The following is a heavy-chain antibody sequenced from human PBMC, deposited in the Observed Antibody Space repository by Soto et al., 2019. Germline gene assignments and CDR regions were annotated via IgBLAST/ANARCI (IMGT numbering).Heavy chain of an antibody. CDR2: IWYDGSNK. CDR1: GLTFRNYG. CDR3: ARDIRSRRLDC. Sequence: QVQLVESGGGVVQPGRSLRLSCAASGLTFRNYGMHWVRQAPGKGLEWVAVIWYDGSNKYYADSVKGRFTISRDNSKNTLYLQMNSLRAEDTAVYYCARDIRSRRLDCWGQGTLVTVSS. J-gene: IGHJ4*02. D-gene: IGHD6-13*01. V-gene: IGHV3-33*01.